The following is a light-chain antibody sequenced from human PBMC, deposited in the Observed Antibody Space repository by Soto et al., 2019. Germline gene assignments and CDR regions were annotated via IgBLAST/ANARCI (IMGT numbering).Light chain of an antibody. Sequence: IQMTQTPSTLSASVGDRVTITCRASQSVSPWLARYQQTPGKAPKLLIYDVSNLQFGIPSRFSGSGSETEFTLTISGLQPDDFATYYCQQYTTFSPTFGQGTKLDI. CDR2: DVS. V-gene: IGKV1-5*01. CDR3: QQYTTFSPT. CDR1: QSVSPW. J-gene: IGKJ2*01.